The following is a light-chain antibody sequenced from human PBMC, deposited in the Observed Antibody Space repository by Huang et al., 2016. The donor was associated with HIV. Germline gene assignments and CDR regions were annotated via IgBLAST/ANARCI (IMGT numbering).Light chain of an antibody. CDR2: GAS. Sequence: EIVMTQSPATLSVSPGERVTLSCRASQSVSSDVAWYQQKPGQAPRLVISGASTRATGIPARFTGRGSGTEFTLTISSLQSEHFAVYYCQQYNNWPITFGPGTRVDAK. CDR3: QQYNNWPIT. CDR1: QSVSSD. J-gene: IGKJ3*01. V-gene: IGKV3-15*01.